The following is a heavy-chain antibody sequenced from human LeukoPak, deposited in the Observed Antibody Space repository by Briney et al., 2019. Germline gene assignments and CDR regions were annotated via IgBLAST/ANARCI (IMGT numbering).Heavy chain of an antibody. CDR3: ARDMGPNVVVPAAIWDYYYYYMDV. CDR2: IKQDGSEK. D-gene: IGHD2-2*02. J-gene: IGHJ6*03. V-gene: IGHV3-7*01. Sequence: GGSLRLSCAASGFTFSSYWMSWVRQAPGKGREWVANIKQDGSEKSYMDSVKGRFTISRDNAKNSLYLQMNSLRAEDTAVYYCARDMGPNVVVPAAIWDYYYYYMDVWGKGTTVTVSS. CDR1: GFTFSSYW.